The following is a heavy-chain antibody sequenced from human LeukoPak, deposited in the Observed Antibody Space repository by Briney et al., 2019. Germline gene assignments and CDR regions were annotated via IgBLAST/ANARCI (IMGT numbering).Heavy chain of an antibody. CDR2: IQSDGTT. V-gene: IGHV3-74*01. D-gene: IGHD5-12*01. CDR3: ARDRPYSGYGSY. Sequence: GGSLRLSCAASGLTFSSAWMHWVRQTPGKGLVWVSRIQSDGTTTYADSVRGRFTISRDNAKNSLYLQMNSLRAEDTAVYYCARDRPYSGYGSYWGQGTLVTVSS. J-gene: IGHJ4*02. CDR1: GLTFSSAW.